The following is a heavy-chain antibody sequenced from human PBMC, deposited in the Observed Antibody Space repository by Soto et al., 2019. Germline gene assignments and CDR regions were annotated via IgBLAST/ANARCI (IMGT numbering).Heavy chain of an antibody. J-gene: IGHJ4*02. CDR1: GFDFTYYA. CDR3: AKDELVGGTLGLFDY. CDR2: MSSDGSKI. D-gene: IGHD1-26*01. V-gene: IGHV3-30*18. Sequence: QVQLVESGGGAVQPGESLRLSCVASGFDFTYYAMHWVRQAPGKGLESVAVMSSDGSKIHHTDSVKGRFTISRDNSKNTLYLQMNILRKEDTAVYFCAKDELVGGTLGLFDYWGQGTLVSVSS.